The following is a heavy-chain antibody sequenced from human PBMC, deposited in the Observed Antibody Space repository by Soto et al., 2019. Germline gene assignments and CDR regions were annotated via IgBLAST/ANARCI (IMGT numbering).Heavy chain of an antibody. Sequence: ASVKVSCKASGGTFSSYAISWVRQAPGQGLEWMGGIIPIFGTANYAQKFQGRVTITADESTSTAYMELSSLRSEDTAVYYCARALSQLLDYYYGMDVWGQGTTVTVS. CDR2: IIPIFGTA. J-gene: IGHJ6*02. CDR1: GGTFSSYA. D-gene: IGHD2-2*01. V-gene: IGHV1-69*13. CDR3: ARALSQLLDYYYGMDV.